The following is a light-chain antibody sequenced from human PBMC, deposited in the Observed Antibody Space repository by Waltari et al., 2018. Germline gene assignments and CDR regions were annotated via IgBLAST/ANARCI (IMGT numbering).Light chain of an antibody. CDR2: EVT. Sequence: QSALTQPASVSGSPGQSITISCTGTSSDIGKYNYVSWYQHLPGKVRKVMISEVTNRPSGVSTCFSGSKSGNTASLTISGLQADDEAEYYCCSDAGSGTYVFGTGTKLTVV. CDR3: CSDAGSGTYV. V-gene: IGLV2-23*02. J-gene: IGLJ1*01. CDR1: SSDIGKYNY.